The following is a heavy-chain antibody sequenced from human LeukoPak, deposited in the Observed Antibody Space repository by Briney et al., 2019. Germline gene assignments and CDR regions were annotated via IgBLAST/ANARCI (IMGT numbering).Heavy chain of an antibody. D-gene: IGHD3-10*01. CDR1: GGSISSSSYY. CDR3: ARGGLLWFGDI. J-gene: IGHJ3*02. CDR2: IYYSGST. Sequence: PSETLSLTCTVSGGSISSSSYYWSWIRQPPGKGLEWIGYIYYSGSTNYNPSLKSRVTISVDTSKNQFSLKLSSVTAADTAVYYCARGGLLWFGDIWGQGTMVTVSS. V-gene: IGHV4-61*01.